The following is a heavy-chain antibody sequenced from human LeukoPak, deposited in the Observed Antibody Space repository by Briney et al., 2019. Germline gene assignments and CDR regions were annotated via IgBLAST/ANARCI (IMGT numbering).Heavy chain of an antibody. CDR3: ARDVHVDYGSGWFDP. CDR2: IMPLFGTA. J-gene: IGHJ5*02. V-gene: IGHV1-69*05. D-gene: IGHD4-17*01. Sequence: SVKVSCKTSGGTFNNSAISWVRQAPGQGLEWLRGIMPLFGTAGYAQKFQGRVTITKDESTRTVYLELTSLTSDDTAVYYCARDVHVDYGSGWFDPWGQRTLVSVSS. CDR1: GGTFNNSA.